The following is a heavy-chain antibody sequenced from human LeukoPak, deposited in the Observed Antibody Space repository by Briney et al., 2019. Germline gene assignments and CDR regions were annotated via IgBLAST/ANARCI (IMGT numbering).Heavy chain of an antibody. CDR3: AKGGSRSWFDP. CDR1: GFTFSGYA. Sequence: GGSLRLSCAASGFTFSGYAMSWVRPAPGKGLEWVSSISTSGVSTSYADSVKGRFTISRDNSKNTLSLQMNGLRAEDTAIYYCAKGGSRSWFDPWGQGTLVTVSS. J-gene: IGHJ5*02. V-gene: IGHV3-23*01. D-gene: IGHD5-12*01. CDR2: ISTSGVST.